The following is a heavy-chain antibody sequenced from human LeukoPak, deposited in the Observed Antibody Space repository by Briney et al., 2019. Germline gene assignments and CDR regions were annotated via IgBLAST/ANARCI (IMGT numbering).Heavy chain of an antibody. J-gene: IGHJ3*02. V-gene: IGHV3-53*01. CDR3: ASSTPRAFDI. CDR2: IYSGGST. Sequence: GGSLRLSCAASGFTVSSNYMSWVRQAPGNGLEWVSVIYSGGSTYDADSVKGRFTISRDNSKNTLYLQMDSLRAEDTAVYYCASSTPRAFDIWGQGTMVTVSS. CDR1: GFTVSSNY.